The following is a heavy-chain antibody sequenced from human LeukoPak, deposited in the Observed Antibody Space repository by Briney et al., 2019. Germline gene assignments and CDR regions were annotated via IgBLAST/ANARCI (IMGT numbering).Heavy chain of an antibody. D-gene: IGHD3-10*01. Sequence: SETLSLTCTVSGGSISSSNYYGGWIRQPPRKGLEWIGSIYYSGGTYYNPSLKSRVTISVDTSKNQFSLKVSSVTAADTAVYYCARLYYYGSGSYYYHFDYWGQGTLSPSPQ. CDR1: GGSISSSNYY. J-gene: IGHJ4*02. CDR3: ARLYYYGSGSYYYHFDY. V-gene: IGHV4-39*01. CDR2: IYYSGGT.